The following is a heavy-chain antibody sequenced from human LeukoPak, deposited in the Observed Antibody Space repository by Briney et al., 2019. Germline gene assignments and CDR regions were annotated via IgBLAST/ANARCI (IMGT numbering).Heavy chain of an antibody. CDR3: ARGGYSYGYSWFDP. J-gene: IGHJ5*02. Sequence: GGSLRLSCAASGFTVSSNYMSWVHQAPGKGLEWVSVIYSGGSTYYADSVKGRFTTSRDNSKNTLYLQMNSLRAEDTAVYYCARGGYSYGYSWFDPWGQGTLVTVSS. D-gene: IGHD5-18*01. CDR2: IYSGGST. V-gene: IGHV3-66*02. CDR1: GFTVSSNY.